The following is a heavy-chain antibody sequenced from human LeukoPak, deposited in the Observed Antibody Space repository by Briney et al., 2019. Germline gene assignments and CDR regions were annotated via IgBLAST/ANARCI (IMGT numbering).Heavy chain of an antibody. CDR3: AREFYDFWSGYYYGMDV. CDR1: GYTFTSYY. CDR2: INPSGGST. J-gene: IGHJ6*02. Sequence: ASVKVSCKASGYTFTSYYMHWVRQAPGQGLEWMGIINPSGGSTSYAQKFQGRVTMTRDTSASTAYMELSSLRSEDTAVYYCAREFYDFWSGYYYGMDVWGQGTTVTVSS. D-gene: IGHD3-3*01. V-gene: IGHV1-46*01.